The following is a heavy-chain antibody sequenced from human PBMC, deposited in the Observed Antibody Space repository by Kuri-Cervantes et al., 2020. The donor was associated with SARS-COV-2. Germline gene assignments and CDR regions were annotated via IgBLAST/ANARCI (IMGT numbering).Heavy chain of an antibody. J-gene: IGHJ6*03. D-gene: IGHD6-6*01. V-gene: IGHV3-48*01. CDR2: ISSSSSTI. CDR3: ARVAARLYYYYMDV. Sequence: GESLKISCAASGFTFSSYSMNWVRQAPGKGLEWVSYISSSSSTIYYADSVKGRFTISRDNAKNSLYLQMNSLRAGDTAVYYCARVAARLYYYYMDVWGKGTTVTVSS. CDR1: GFTFSSYS.